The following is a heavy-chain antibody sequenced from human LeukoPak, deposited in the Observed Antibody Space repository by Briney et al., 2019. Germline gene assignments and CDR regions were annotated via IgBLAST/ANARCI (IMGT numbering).Heavy chain of an antibody. CDR1: GFALNAYS. J-gene: IGHJ5*01. D-gene: IGHD6-19*01. Sequence: GGSLRLSCAASGFALNAYSLTWVRQAPGKGLEWVSSISSTSAYIHYAESVKGRFTISRDNIDNVVYLQMNSVRVEDTALYFCARVAVAGPTGWFDSWGQGTLVTVSS. CDR2: ISSTSAYI. V-gene: IGHV3-21*01. CDR3: ARVAVAGPTGWFDS.